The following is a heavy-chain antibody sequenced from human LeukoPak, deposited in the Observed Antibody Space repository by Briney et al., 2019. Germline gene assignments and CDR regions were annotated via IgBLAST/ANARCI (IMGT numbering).Heavy chain of an antibody. Sequence: SETLSLTCTVSGGSLSLYFWNWIRQSPGKGLEYIGYIYYNGNTNYNPSLQSRVTISVDTSKNQFSLKLSSVTAADTAVYYCARDPSSDGGYFDYWGQGIMVSVSS. V-gene: IGHV4-59*01. J-gene: IGHJ4*02. CDR1: GGSLSLYF. CDR3: ARDPSSDGGYFDY. D-gene: IGHD3-16*01. CDR2: IYYNGNT.